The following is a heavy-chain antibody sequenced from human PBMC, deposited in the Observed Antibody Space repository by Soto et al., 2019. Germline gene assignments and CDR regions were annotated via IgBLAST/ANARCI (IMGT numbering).Heavy chain of an antibody. J-gene: IGHJ4*02. Sequence: TLSITCAVSGGSISSGGYSWSWIRQPPGKGLEWIGYIYHSGSTYYNPSLKSRVTISVDRSKNQFSLKLSSVTAADTAVYYCARGRDGYNSKSPYYFDYWGQGTLVTVSS. CDR1: GGSISSGGYS. CDR3: ARGRDGYNSKSPYYFDY. CDR2: IYHSGST. V-gene: IGHV4-30-2*01. D-gene: IGHD5-12*01.